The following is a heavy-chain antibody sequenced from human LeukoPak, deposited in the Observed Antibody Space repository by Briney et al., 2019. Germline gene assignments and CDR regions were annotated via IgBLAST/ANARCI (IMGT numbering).Heavy chain of an antibody. CDR3: AGELWFGEFDAFDI. D-gene: IGHD3-10*01. V-gene: IGHV3-48*03. J-gene: IGHJ3*02. CDR2: TGPSGSTI. Sequence: PGGSLRLSCGAPGFIFSTYEMNLVRQAPGKGLEWVSYTGPSGSTIGYADSVKGRFTISRDNAKNSLYLQMTSLRAEDTAIYYCAGELWFGEFDAFDIWGQGTMVTVSS. CDR1: GFIFSTYE.